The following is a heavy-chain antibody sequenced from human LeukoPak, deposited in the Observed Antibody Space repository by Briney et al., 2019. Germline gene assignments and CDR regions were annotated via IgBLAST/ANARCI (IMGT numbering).Heavy chain of an antibody. D-gene: IGHD3-9*01. CDR2: IDYSGIT. Sequence: LETLSLTCPVCGGSLYSSRYFWGWIRQPPRRGMVWIGSIDYSGITYYNPSLKSRVTIAVATAITQFSLELSSVTAAETAVYYGGSQLRYKDYWGQGTLVTVSS. V-gene: IGHV4-39*01. CDR1: GGSLYSSRYF. J-gene: IGHJ4*02. CDR3: GSQLRYKDY.